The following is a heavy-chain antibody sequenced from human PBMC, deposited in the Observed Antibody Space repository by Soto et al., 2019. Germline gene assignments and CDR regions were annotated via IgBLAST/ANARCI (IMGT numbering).Heavy chain of an antibody. CDR3: ARDHSSSWYYYYYGMDV. J-gene: IGHJ6*02. CDR2: ISYDGSNK. Sequence: GGSLRLSCAASGFTFSSYAMHWVRQAPGKGLEWVAVISYDGSNKYYADSVKGRFTISRDNSKNTLYLQMNSLRAEDTAVYYCARDHSSSWYYYYYGMDVWGQGTTVTVPS. V-gene: IGHV3-30-3*01. D-gene: IGHD6-13*01. CDR1: GFTFSSYA.